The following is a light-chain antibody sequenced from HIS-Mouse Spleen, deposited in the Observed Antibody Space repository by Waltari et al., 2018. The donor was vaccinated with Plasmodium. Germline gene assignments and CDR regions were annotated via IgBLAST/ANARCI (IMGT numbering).Light chain of an antibody. CDR3: SSYTSSSTLV. Sequence: QSALTQPASVSGSPGQSITISCTGTSSDVGGYNYVSWYQQHPGKAPKLMIYYVSNRPSWVSNRFSGSKSGNTASLTISGLQAEDEADYYCSSYTSSSTLVFGGGTKLTVL. CDR1: SSDVGGYNY. V-gene: IGLV2-14*03. J-gene: IGLJ2*01. CDR2: YVS.